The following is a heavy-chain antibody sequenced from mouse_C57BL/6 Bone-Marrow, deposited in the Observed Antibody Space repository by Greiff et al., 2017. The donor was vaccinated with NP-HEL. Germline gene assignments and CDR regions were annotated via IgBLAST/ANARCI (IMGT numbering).Heavy chain of an antibody. Sequence: QVTLKVSGPGILQPSQTLSLTCSFSGFSLSTFGMGVGWIRQPSGKGLEWLAHIWWDDDKYYNPALKSRLTISKDTSKNQVFLKIANVDTADTATYYWARMRPHYYGSSYYAMDYWGQGTSVTVSS. CDR3: ARMRPHYYGSSYYAMDY. CDR2: IWWDDDK. V-gene: IGHV8-8*01. J-gene: IGHJ4*01. CDR1: GFSLSTFGMG. D-gene: IGHD1-1*01.